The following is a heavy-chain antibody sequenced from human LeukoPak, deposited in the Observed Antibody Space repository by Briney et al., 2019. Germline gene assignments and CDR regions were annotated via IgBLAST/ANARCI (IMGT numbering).Heavy chain of an antibody. J-gene: IGHJ3*02. D-gene: IGHD6-13*01. CDR1: GFTFSTYV. V-gene: IGHV3-64*01. CDR2: ITGDGGYT. Sequence: GGSLRLSCAASGFTFSTYVMQWVRQAPGKGLEYVSAITGDGGYTYYANSVKGRFTISRDNSKNTLYLQMNSLRAEDTAVYYCARSVRVAAAGTGNDAFDIWGQGTMGTVSS. CDR3: ARSVRVAAAGTGNDAFDI.